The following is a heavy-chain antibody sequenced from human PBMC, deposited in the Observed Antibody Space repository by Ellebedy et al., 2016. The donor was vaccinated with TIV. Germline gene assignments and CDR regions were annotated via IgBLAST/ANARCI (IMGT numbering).Heavy chain of an antibody. CDR2: LTHDGNNE. CDR3: ARDFGDSSTWYMGRRYFDY. D-gene: IGHD6-13*01. CDR1: GFTFSNYA. V-gene: IGHV3-30-3*01. Sequence: PGGSLRLSCAASGFTFSNYAMHWVRQAPGKGLEWVAVLTHDGNNEYYGDSVKGRFTISRDNSKNTLYLQMSSLRLEDTAVYYCARDFGDSSTWYMGRRYFDYWGQGTLVTVSS. J-gene: IGHJ4*02.